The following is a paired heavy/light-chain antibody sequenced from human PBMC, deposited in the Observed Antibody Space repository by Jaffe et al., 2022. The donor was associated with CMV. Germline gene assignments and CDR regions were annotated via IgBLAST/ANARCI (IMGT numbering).Light chain of an antibody. J-gene: IGKJ4*01. V-gene: IGKV3-20*01. CDR1: QSVSSNY. CDR2: DAS. CDR3: QQYGSSPPSI. Sequence: EIVLTQSPGTLSLSPGERATLSCRASQSVSSNYLAWYQQKPGQAPRLLISDASNRATGIPDRFSGSGSGTDFTLTISRLEPEDFAVYYCQQYGSSPPSIFGGGTKVDIK.
Heavy chain of an antibody. CDR3: ARGGWSNDY. J-gene: IGHJ4*02. Sequence: QVQLQESGPGLVKPSETLSLTCTVSGGSISGHYWSWIRQPPGKGLEWIGYIYYSGSANYNPSLKSRVTMSVDTSKNQFSLILTSVTAADTAIYYCARGGWSNDYWGQGILVTVSS. CDR1: GGSISGHY. V-gene: IGHV4-59*08. D-gene: IGHD6-19*01. CDR2: IYYSGSA.